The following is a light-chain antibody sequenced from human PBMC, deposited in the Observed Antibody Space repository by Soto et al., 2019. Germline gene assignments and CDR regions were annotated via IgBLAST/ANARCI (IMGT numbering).Light chain of an antibody. Sequence: DIQITQSPSSLSASVGDTVAITCRSSQRISDYLNWYQQIPGKAPKLLIYAASTLQSGVPSRFGGSGFGTDFTLTISSLQPEDFATYYCQQSYSMPLTFGGGTK. V-gene: IGKV1-39*01. J-gene: IGKJ4*01. CDR1: QRISDY. CDR2: AAS. CDR3: QQSYSMPLT.